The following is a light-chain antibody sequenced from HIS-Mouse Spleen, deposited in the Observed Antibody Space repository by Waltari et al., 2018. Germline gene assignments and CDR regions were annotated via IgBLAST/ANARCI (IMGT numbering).Light chain of an antibody. Sequence: QSALTQPASVSGSPGQSITIPCTATSSDVGSYNLVPWYQQPPGKAPKLLIYEGSKRPSGVSNRFSGSKSGNTASLTISGLQAEDEADYYCCSYAGSSTFVVFGGGTKLTVL. J-gene: IGLJ2*01. V-gene: IGLV2-23*03. CDR2: EGS. CDR3: CSYAGSSTFVV. CDR1: SSDVGSYNL.